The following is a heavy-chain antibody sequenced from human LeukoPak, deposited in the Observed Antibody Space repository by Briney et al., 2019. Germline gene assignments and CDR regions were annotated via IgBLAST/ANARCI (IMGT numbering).Heavy chain of an antibody. J-gene: IGHJ6*02. Sequence: AGGSLRLSCAASGFTFSSYWMSWFRQAPGKGLEWVANIKQDGSEKYYVDSVKGRFTISRDNAKNSLSLQMNSLKTEDTAVYYCTKRIAAYGMDVWGQETTVTVSS. D-gene: IGHD6-13*01. V-gene: IGHV3-7*03. CDR3: TKRIAAYGMDV. CDR1: GFTFSSYW. CDR2: IKQDGSEK.